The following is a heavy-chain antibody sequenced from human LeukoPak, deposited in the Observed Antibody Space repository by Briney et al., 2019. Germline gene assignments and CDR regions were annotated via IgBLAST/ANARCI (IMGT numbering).Heavy chain of an antibody. CDR1: GGSISSGDYY. V-gene: IGHV4-30-4*01. Sequence: PSETLSLTCTVSGGSISSGDYYWSWIRQPPGKGLEWIGYIYYSGSTYYNPSLKSRVTISVDTSKNQFSLKLSSVTAADTAVYYCARGGGSSAFRFDPWGQGTLVTVSS. J-gene: IGHJ5*02. D-gene: IGHD1-26*01. CDR2: IYYSGST. CDR3: ARGGGSSAFRFDP.